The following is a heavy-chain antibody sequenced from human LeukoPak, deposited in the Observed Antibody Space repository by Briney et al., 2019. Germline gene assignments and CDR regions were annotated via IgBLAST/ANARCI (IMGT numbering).Heavy chain of an antibody. Sequence: ASVKVSCKASGYTFTSYGISWVRQAPGQGLEWMGWISAYNGNTNYAQKLQGRVTMTTDTSTSTAYMELRSLRSDDTAVYYCARGGEYYDILTDKNQFDYWGQGTLVTVSS. V-gene: IGHV1-18*01. CDR2: ISAYNGNT. CDR1: GYTFTSYG. CDR3: ARGGEYYDILTDKNQFDY. J-gene: IGHJ4*02. D-gene: IGHD3-9*01.